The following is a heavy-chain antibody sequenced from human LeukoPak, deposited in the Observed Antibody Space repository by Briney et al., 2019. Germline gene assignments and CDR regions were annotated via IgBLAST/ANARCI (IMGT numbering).Heavy chain of an antibody. V-gene: IGHV3-11*06. CDR2: ISGNSGYT. CDR3: ATTNDIGNYYFGF. CDR1: GFTFSDYY. Sequence: GGSLRLSCAASGFTFSDYYMSWVRQAPGEGLEWVSYISGNSGYTNYADSVKGRFTISRDNAKNSLFLHMNSLRPEDTALYYCATTNDIGNYYFGFGGWGRRATVSS. D-gene: IGHD4-23*01. J-gene: IGHJ4*02.